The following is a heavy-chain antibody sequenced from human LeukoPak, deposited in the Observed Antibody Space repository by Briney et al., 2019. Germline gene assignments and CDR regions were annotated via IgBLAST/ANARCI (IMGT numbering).Heavy chain of an antibody. CDR1: GFTFSDYW. V-gene: IGHV3-7*01. Sequence: GGSLRLSYAASGFTFSDYWMSWMRQAPGKGLEWVANIKYDGDEEYYVDSVKGRFTISRDNAKSSLYLQLNSLRVEDTAVYYCKSGGAAPGSFDNWGQGTLVTVSP. CDR2: IKYDGDEE. J-gene: IGHJ4*02. CDR3: KSGGAAPGSFDN. D-gene: IGHD6-13*01.